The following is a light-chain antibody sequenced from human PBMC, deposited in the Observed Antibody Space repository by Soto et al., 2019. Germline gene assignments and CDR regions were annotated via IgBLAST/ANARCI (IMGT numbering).Light chain of an antibody. CDR3: QQRSNWPLLT. J-gene: IGKJ4*01. CDR2: DAS. Sequence: EIVLTQSPATLSLSPGERATLSCRASQSVRSYVAWYQQKPGQAPRLXXYDASNRANGIPARFSGSGSGTDLTLTISSLEPEDFAVYYCQQRSNWPLLTFGGGTKVDIK. CDR1: QSVRSY. V-gene: IGKV3-11*01.